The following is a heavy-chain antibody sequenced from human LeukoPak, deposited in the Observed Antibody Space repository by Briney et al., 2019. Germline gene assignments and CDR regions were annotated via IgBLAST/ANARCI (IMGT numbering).Heavy chain of an antibody. CDR3: ARHNYDFDFDY. Sequence: ASVKVSCKASGYTITDLYIHWVRQAPGQGLEWMGFLRTNTGGTSYAQKFQGRVTMTRDTSISTAYLELTSLTSDDTAVYFCARHNYDFDFDYWGQGTLVTVSA. CDR1: GYTITDLY. J-gene: IGHJ4*02. D-gene: IGHD3-3*01. V-gene: IGHV1-2*02. CDR2: LRTNTGGT.